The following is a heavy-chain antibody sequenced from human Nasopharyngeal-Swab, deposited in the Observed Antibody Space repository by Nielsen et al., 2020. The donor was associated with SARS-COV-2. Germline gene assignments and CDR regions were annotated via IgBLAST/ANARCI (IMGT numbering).Heavy chain of an antibody. CDR1: GFTFSSYA. J-gene: IGHJ4*02. CDR3: AKAGGITMIVVVRRYYFDY. D-gene: IGHD3-22*01. Sequence: GESLKISCAASGFTFSSYAMSWVRQAPGKGLEWVSAISGSGGSTYYADSVKGRFTISRDNSKNTLYLQMNSLRAEDTAVYYRAKAGGITMIVVVRRYYFDYWGQGTLVTVSS. V-gene: IGHV3-23*01. CDR2: ISGSGGST.